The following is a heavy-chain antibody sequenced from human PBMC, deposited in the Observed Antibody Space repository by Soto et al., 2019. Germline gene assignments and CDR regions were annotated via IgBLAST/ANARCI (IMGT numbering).Heavy chain of an antibody. Sequence: QVQLQESGPGLVKPSETLSLTCTVSGGSISRYYWSWIRQPPGKGLEWIGYMYNTGSTVYTPSFKSRVTISVETSKNQFSRELNSVADADTAVYYCARDLWGYCGTDCYPLDVWGQGTTVTVSS. CDR2: MYNTGST. CDR1: GGSISRYY. V-gene: IGHV4-59*01. D-gene: IGHD2-21*02. J-gene: IGHJ6*01. CDR3: ARDLWGYCGTDCYPLDV.